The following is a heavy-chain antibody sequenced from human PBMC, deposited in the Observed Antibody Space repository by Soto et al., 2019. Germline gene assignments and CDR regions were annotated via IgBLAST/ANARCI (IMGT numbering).Heavy chain of an antibody. CDR2: ISSGSSDK. CDR1: GFSFSNYG. J-gene: IGHJ6*02. D-gene: IGHD2-2*01. CDR3: VRLDCSGTSCYFYGLDV. Sequence: TGGSLRLSCVASGFSFSNYGMHWVRQAPGKGLEWVSSISSGSSDKYYADSVRGRFTISRDDAKNSVYLQMKGLRAEDSAVYYCVRLDCSGTSCYFYGLDVWGQGTTVTVSS. V-gene: IGHV3-21*06.